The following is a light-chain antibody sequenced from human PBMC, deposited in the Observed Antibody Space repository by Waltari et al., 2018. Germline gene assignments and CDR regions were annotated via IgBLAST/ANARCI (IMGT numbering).Light chain of an antibody. J-gene: IGLJ2*01. Sequence: SYVLTQPPSVSVAPGQTATISCGGDSLGSKNVHWYQQRPGQAPFLVVYDDTDRPSGIPERISGPKSGNTATLTINRVEAGDEADFYCQVWESSSDHWFFGGGTKLTVL. V-gene: IGLV3-21*02. CDR1: SLGSKN. CDR3: QVWESSSDHWF. CDR2: DDT.